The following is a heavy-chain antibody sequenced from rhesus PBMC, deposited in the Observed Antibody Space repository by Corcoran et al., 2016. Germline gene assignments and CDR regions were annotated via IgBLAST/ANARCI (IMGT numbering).Heavy chain of an antibody. J-gene: IGHJ4*01. V-gene: IGHV3-118*01. CDR2: IRSKSNNYET. D-gene: IGHD4-35*01. CDR3: TTDPGSYGNHFDY. CDR1: GFTFSSSA. Sequence: EVQLVESGGGPVEPGGSMRLSCAASGFTFSSSAMQWVRQASGQGLEWVGRIRSKSNNYETGYAASVQGRFPISRDDSKNTAYLQMNSLKTEDTAVYYCTTDPGSYGNHFDYWGQGVLVTVSS.